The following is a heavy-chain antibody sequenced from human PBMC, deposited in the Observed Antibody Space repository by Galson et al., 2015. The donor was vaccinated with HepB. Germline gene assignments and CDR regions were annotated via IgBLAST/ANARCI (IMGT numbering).Heavy chain of an antibody. CDR2: ISSSGSTI. CDR3: AREGVAVAGHPIPL. V-gene: IGHV3-11*01. CDR1: GFTFSDYY. J-gene: IGHJ3*01. D-gene: IGHD6-19*01. Sequence: SLRLSCAASGFTFSDYYMSWIRQAPGKGLEWVSYISSSGSTIYYADSVKGRFTISRDNAKTSLYLQMNSLRAEDTAVYYCAREGVAVAGHPIPLWGQGTMVTVSS.